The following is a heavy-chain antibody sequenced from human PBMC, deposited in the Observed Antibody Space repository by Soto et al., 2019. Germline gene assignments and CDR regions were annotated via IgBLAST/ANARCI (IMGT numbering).Heavy chain of an antibody. CDR2: IYYSGST. CDR3: ARAKKGIAAAENWFDP. CDR1: GGSISSGGYY. Sequence: QTLSLTCTVSGGSISSGGYYWSWIRQHPGKGLEWIGYIYYSGSTYYNPSLKSRVTISVDTSKNQFSLKLSSVTAADTAVYYCARAKKGIAAAENWFDPWGQGTLVTVSS. V-gene: IGHV4-31*03. J-gene: IGHJ5*02. D-gene: IGHD6-13*01.